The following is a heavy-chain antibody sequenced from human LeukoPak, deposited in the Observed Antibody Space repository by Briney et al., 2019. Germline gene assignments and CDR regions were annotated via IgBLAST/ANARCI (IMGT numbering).Heavy chain of an antibody. CDR2: INGDESST. CDR1: AFTFNTYW. CDR3: ARGAKWAYYFDY. V-gene: IGHV3-74*01. Sequence: GGSLRLSCAASAFTFNTYWMHWVLQVPGRGLEWVSRINGDESSTNYADSVKGRFTISRDNAKDTLYLLMNSLTAEDTAVYYCARGAKWAYYFDYWGQRTLVTVSS. J-gene: IGHJ4*02. D-gene: IGHD1-26*01.